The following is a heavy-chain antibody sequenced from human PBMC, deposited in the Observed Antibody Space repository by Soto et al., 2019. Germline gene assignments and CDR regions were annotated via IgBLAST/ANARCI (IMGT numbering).Heavy chain of an antibody. CDR3: ASSIHGDSRGLVGGLDV. V-gene: IGHV3-33*01. CDR2: IWNDGSKQ. CDR1: GFTFSHHG. Sequence: QAQLVESGGGVVQTGRSLRLSCVASGFTFSHHGMHWVRQAQGKGLEWVAVIWNDGSKQYYADSVKGRFTISRDSSQNTLYLQMNSLRFEYTAVYHCASSIHGDSRGLVGGLDVWGRGSPVIVSS. J-gene: IGHJ2*01. D-gene: IGHD3-16*01.